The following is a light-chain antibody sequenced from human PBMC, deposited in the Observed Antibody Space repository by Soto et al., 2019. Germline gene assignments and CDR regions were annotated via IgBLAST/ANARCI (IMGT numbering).Light chain of an antibody. V-gene: IGLV1-40*01. CDR2: GNT. Sequence: QAVVTQPPSVSGAPGQRVTISCTGGSSNIGAGYDVHWYQQLPGTAPKLLIYGNTDRPSGVPDRFSGSKSGTSASLAITGLQPEDEADYYCQSYDTSLSGDVFGDGTKLTVL. CDR1: SSNIGAGYD. J-gene: IGLJ1*01. CDR3: QSYDTSLSGDV.